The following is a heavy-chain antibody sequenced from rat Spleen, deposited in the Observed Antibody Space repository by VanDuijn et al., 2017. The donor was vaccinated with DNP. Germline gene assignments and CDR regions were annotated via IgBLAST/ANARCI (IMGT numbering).Heavy chain of an antibody. CDR2: ISIGGGGT. D-gene: IGHD1-11*01. CDR3: ATFEGRDA. J-gene: IGHJ4*01. Sequence: EVQLVESGGGLVQPGRSLTLSCEVSGFTFNNYFMAWVRQAPKKGLEWVATISIGGGGTYYRDSVKGRFSISRDNAKSTLYLQMDSLRSEDTATYSGATFEGRDAWGQGTSVTVSS. V-gene: IGHV5-25*01. CDR1: GFTFNNYF.